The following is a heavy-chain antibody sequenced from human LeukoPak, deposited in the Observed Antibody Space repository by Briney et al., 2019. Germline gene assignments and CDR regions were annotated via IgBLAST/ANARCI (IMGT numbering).Heavy chain of an antibody. V-gene: IGHV1-69*04. CDR1: GGTFSSYT. Sequence: SVKVSCKASGGTFSSYTISLVRQAPGPGLEWMGGIIPILVIGNYAQKFQGRVRITADKSTSTAYMELSSLSSEDTDVYYCARDCGDGYNYCVDYWGQGTLVTVSS. CDR3: ARDCGDGYNYCVDY. CDR2: IIPILVIG. D-gene: IGHD5-24*01. J-gene: IGHJ4*02.